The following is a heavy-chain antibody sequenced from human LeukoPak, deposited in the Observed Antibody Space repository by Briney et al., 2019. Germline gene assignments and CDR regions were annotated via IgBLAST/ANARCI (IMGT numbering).Heavy chain of an antibody. CDR3: ARGYSSSWYPVDY. Sequence: SETLSLTCAVYGGSFSGYYWSWIRQPPGKGLEWIGEINHSGSTNYNPSLKSRVTISVDTSKNQFSLKLSSVTAADTAVYYCARGYSSSWYPVDYWGQGTLVTVSS. CDR1: GGSFSGYY. D-gene: IGHD6-13*01. CDR2: INHSGST. J-gene: IGHJ4*02. V-gene: IGHV4-34*01.